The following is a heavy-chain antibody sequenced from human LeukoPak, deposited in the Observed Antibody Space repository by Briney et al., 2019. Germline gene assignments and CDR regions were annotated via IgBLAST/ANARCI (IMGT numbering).Heavy chain of an antibody. D-gene: IGHD3-10*01. Sequence: PGGSLRLSCAASGFTFSSYGMYWVRQAPGKGLEWVANIKQDGSEKYYVDSVKGRFTISRDNAKNSLYLQMNSLRAEDTAVYYCARVGELLWFGELSDYWGQGTLVTVSS. CDR2: IKQDGSEK. V-gene: IGHV3-7*01. CDR3: ARVGELLWFGELSDY. J-gene: IGHJ4*02. CDR1: GFTFSSYG.